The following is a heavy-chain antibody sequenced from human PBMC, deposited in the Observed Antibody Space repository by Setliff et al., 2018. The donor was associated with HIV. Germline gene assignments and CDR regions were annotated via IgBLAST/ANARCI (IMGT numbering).Heavy chain of an antibody. Sequence: PSETLSLTCDVSGDSIISGDFFWSWIRQSPGKGLEWIGYIYFSGSATHNPTLKSPVSISVDTSKNQFYLTITSVTAADTAVYYCARGRVFCDGDSCYHFDYWGRGILVTVSS. CDR1: GDSIISGDFF. J-gene: IGHJ4*02. V-gene: IGHV4-31*11. D-gene: IGHD2-21*02. CDR3: ARGRVFCDGDSCYHFDY. CDR2: IYFSGSA.